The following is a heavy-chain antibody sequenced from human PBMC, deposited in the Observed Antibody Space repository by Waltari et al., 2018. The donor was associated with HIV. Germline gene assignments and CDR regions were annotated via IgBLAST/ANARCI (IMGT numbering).Heavy chain of an antibody. CDR2: ISGSGGDT. CDR1: GFTFRSYA. D-gene: IGHD3-10*01. CDR3: AKVGLSGRWLLRRPFYFDY. Sequence: LLASGGNLVQPGGSLTLSCAASGFTFRSYAITWVRQAPGKGWEWVSGISGSGGDTLFADSVKGLFTISRDASTVYLSMNRLTAEDTAVYYCAKVGLSGRWLLRRPFYFDYWGQGILVTVSS. J-gene: IGHJ4*02. V-gene: IGHV3-23*01.